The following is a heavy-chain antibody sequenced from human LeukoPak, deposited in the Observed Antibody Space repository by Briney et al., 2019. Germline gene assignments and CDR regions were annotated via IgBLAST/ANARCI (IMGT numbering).Heavy chain of an antibody. CDR2: INPNSGGT. CDR3: ARGSIVGATFDYIDY. Sequence: ASVKVSCKASGYTFTGDYMHWVRQAPGQGLEWMGWINPNSGGTNYAQKFQGRVTMTRDTSISTAYMDLSRLRSDDTAVYYCARGSIVGATFDYIDYWGQGTLVTVSS. CDR1: GYTFTGDY. D-gene: IGHD1-26*01. J-gene: IGHJ4*02. V-gene: IGHV1-2*02.